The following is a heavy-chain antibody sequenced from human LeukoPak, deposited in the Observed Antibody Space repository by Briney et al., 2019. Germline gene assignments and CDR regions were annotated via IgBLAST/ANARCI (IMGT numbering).Heavy chain of an antibody. Sequence: GGSLRLSCAASGFTFSSYSMNWVRQAPGKGLEWVSAISGSGGTTYYADSVKGRFTISRDNSKSTLYLQLNSLRAEDTALYYCAKSPIAAAGTRYFQHWGQGTLVTVSS. CDR1: GFTFSSYS. V-gene: IGHV3-23*01. CDR3: AKSPIAAAGTRYFQH. CDR2: ISGSGGTT. D-gene: IGHD6-13*01. J-gene: IGHJ1*01.